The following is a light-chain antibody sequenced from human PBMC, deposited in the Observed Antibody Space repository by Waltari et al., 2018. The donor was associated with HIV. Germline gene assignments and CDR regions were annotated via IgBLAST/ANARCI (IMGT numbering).Light chain of an antibody. V-gene: IGKV4-1*01. CDR1: QSVLYSPNNKNY. J-gene: IGKJ2*01. Sequence: DIVMTQSPDSLAVSLGERATINCKSRQSVLYSPNNKNYLVWYQQKPGQPPKLLIYWASTRESGVPERFSGSGSQTDFTLSISSLQAEDVAVYYCQQYHSVPHTFGQGTKLEIK. CDR3: QQYHSVPHT. CDR2: WAS.